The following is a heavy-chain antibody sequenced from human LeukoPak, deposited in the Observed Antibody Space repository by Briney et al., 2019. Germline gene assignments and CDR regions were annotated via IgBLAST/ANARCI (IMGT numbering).Heavy chain of an antibody. D-gene: IGHD2-15*01. V-gene: IGHV4-59*01. CDR3: ASSCSGGSCYSIAYGAFDI. CDR2: IYYSGST. J-gene: IGHJ3*02. CDR1: GGSISSYY. Sequence: SETVSLTCTVSGGSISSYYWSWIRQPPGKGLEWIGYIYYSGSTNYNPSLKSRVTISVDTSKNQFSLKLSSVTAADTAVYYCASSCSGGSCYSIAYGAFDIWGQGTMVTVSS.